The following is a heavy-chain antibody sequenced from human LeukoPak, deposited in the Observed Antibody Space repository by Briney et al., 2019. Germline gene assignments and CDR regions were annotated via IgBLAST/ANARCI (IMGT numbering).Heavy chain of an antibody. J-gene: IGHJ6*02. CDR3: ARGHYYGSVYYGMDV. V-gene: IGHV4-59*08. CDR1: DGSISDYY. D-gene: IGHD3-10*01. Sequence: SETLSLTCTVSDGSISDYYWIWIRQPPGKGLEWIGRIYYSGSTNYNPSLNSRVTISIDTSKNQFSLKLSSVTAADTAVYYCARGHYYGSVYYGMDVWGQGTTVTVSS. CDR2: IYYSGST.